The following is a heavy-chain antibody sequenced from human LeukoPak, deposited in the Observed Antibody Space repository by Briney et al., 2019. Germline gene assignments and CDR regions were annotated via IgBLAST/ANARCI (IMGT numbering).Heavy chain of an antibody. D-gene: IGHD3-10*01. CDR3: AKAWGSGSFLIDY. CDR1: GFTFSSYG. J-gene: IGHJ4*02. CDR2: ISYDGSNK. V-gene: IGHV3-30*18. Sequence: GGSLRLSCAASGFTFSSYGMHWVRQAPGKGLEWVAVISYDGSNKYYADSVKGRFTIPRDNSKNTLYLQMNSLRAEDTAVYYCAKAWGSGSFLIDYWGQGTLVTVSS.